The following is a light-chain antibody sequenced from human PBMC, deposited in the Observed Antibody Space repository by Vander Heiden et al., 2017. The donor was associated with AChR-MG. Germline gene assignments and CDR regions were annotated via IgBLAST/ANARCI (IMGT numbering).Light chain of an antibody. Sequence: DIQMTQSPSSLSASLGDRITITCRASQNIYGKLNWYQQKSGKAPKLLIYAASTLHSGVPLRFSGSGSGTDFTLTISRLQPDDFATYYCQQSYGTWTFGLGTRVDIK. J-gene: IGKJ1*01. V-gene: IGKV1-39*01. CDR3: QQSYGTWT. CDR1: QNIYGK. CDR2: AAS.